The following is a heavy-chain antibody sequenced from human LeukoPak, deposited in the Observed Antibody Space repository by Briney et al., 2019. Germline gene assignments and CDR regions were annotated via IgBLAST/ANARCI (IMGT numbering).Heavy chain of an antibody. Sequence: GGSLRLSCAASGFTFSSYNMNWVRQPPGKGLEWVSSISSSSSYIYYADSVKGRFTISRDNAKNSLYLQMNSLRAEDTAVYYCARKSLWGYYFDYWGQGTLVTVSS. CDR1: GFTFSSYN. D-gene: IGHD7-27*01. V-gene: IGHV3-21*01. CDR2: ISSSSSYI. CDR3: ARKSLWGYYFDY. J-gene: IGHJ4*02.